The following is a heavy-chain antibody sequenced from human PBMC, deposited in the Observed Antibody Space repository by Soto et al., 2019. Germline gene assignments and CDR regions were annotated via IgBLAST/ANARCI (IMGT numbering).Heavy chain of an antibody. J-gene: IGHJ4*02. D-gene: IGHD6-19*01. V-gene: IGHV3-9*01. CDR1: GFTFDDYA. Sequence: EVQLVESGGGLVQPGRSLRLSCAASGFTFDDYAMHWVRQAPGKGLEWVSGISWNSGSIGYADSVKGRFTISRDNAKNSLYLQMNSLRAEDTALYYCAKKLSPGIAVAGSCWGQGTLVTVSS. CDR2: ISWNSGSI. CDR3: AKKLSPGIAVAGSC.